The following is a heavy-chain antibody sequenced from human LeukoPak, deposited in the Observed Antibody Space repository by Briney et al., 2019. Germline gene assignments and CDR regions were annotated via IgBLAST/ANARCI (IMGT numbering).Heavy chain of an antibody. Sequence: KPSETLSLSCTVSGGSLTSTSHYWDWVRQPPGKGLEWLGSIYSSGSTYYNPSLKSRVTISVDTSKNQFSLRLNSVTAADTAVYYCAREVREGSLVYWGQGTLVTVSS. V-gene: IGHV4-39*02. CDR1: GGSLTSTSHY. CDR3: AREVREGSLVY. D-gene: IGHD1-26*01. CDR2: IYSSGST. J-gene: IGHJ4*02.